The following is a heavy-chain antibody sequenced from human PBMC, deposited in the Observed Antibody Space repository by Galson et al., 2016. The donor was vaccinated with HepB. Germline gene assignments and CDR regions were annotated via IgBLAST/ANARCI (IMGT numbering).Heavy chain of an antibody. CDR3: ARRNAEGSHMDV. V-gene: IGHV5-51*01. CDR2: INVGDSDT. Sequence: QSGAEVKEPGESLKISCKGSGYSLTNYWIAWVRQVPGKGLEWMGIINVGDSDTRSSPSFQGQVTISAEKSTTTAYLQWTSLKAADTAIYYCARRNAEGSHMDVWGQGTTVTVSS. J-gene: IGHJ6*02. CDR1: GYSLTNYW.